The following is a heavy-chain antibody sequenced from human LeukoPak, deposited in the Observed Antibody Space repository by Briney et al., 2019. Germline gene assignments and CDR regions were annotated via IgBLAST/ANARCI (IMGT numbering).Heavy chain of an antibody. CDR2: INPSGGST. D-gene: IGHD2-15*01. CDR1: GYTFTSYY. Sequence: ASVKVFCKASGYTFTSYYMHWVRQAPGQGLEWMGIINPSGGSTSYAQKFQGRVTMTRDTSTSTVYMELSSPRSEDTAVYYCARVLGYSVVVAANPPDYWGQGTLVTVSS. CDR3: ARVLGYSVVVAANPPDY. V-gene: IGHV1-46*01. J-gene: IGHJ4*02.